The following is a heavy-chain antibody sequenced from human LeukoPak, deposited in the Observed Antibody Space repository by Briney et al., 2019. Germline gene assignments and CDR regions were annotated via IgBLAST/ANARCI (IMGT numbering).Heavy chain of an antibody. CDR1: GFTFSSYA. J-gene: IGHJ5*02. Sequence: GFLRLSCAASGFTFSSYAMSWVRQAPGKGLEWVSGIPSSGPVTYYADSVKGRFTISRDNSKNTLYLQMNSLTAEDTGVYYCANRVAQHDSWGQGTLVTVSS. CDR3: ANRVAQHDS. CDR2: IPSSGPVT. D-gene: IGHD3-16*01. V-gene: IGHV3-23*01.